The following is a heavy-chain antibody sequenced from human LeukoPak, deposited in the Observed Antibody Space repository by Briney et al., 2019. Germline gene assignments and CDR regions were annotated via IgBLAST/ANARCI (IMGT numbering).Heavy chain of an antibody. CDR2: INPNSGGT. CDR3: ARDPGIAVAGTLGSY. Sequence: GASVKVSCKASGYTFTGYYMHWVRQAPGQGLEWMGWINPNSGGTNYAQKFQGRVTMTRDTSISTAYMELSRLRSDDTAVYYCARDPGIAVAGTLGSYWGQGTLVTVSS. J-gene: IGHJ4*02. V-gene: IGHV1-2*02. CDR1: GYTFTGYY. D-gene: IGHD6-19*01.